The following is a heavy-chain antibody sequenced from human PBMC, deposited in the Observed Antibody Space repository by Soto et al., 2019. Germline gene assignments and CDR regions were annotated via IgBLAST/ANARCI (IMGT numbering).Heavy chain of an antibody. CDR3: AKGVSQYTPLALFDY. V-gene: IGHV3-23*01. CDR1: GFTFSSYA. Sequence: GGSLRLACAASGFTFSSYAMSWVRQAPGKGLEWVSTISGSDGRTYSTDSVKGRFTISRDNSRNTAYLQMNSLRVEDTAVYYCAKGVSQYTPLALFDYWGRGTLVTVSS. D-gene: IGHD5-18*01. CDR2: ISGSDGRT. J-gene: IGHJ4*02.